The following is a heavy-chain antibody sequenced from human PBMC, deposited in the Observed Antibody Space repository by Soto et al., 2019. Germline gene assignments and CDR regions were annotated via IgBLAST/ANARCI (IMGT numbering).Heavy chain of an antibody. J-gene: IGHJ3*01. CDR3: ARDQLYYNDISGRPLNAFDV. Sequence: PGGSLRLSCAAPGFTFRNDGMNWVRQAPGKGLEWVSYIGIGSSTKYYADSVKGRFTISRDNAKNSLYLQMNSLRAEDTAVYYCARDQLYYNDISGRPLNAFDVRGQLPMVT. CDR2: IGIGSSTK. CDR1: GFTFRNDG. V-gene: IGHV3-48*01. D-gene: IGHD3-22*01.